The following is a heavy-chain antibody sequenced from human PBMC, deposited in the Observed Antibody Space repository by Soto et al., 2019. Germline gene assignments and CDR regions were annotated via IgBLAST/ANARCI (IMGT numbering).Heavy chain of an antibody. Sequence: GGSLRLSCAASGFTFSDYYMSWIRQAPGKGLEWVTYISSSGSTIYYADSVNGRFTISRDNAKNTLYLQMKSLRAEDTAVYYCAWTPDIVVVPAANDAFDIWGQGTMVTVSS. CDR2: ISSSGSTI. V-gene: IGHV3-11*01. CDR3: AWTPDIVVVPAANDAFDI. J-gene: IGHJ3*02. CDR1: GFTFSDYY. D-gene: IGHD2-2*01.